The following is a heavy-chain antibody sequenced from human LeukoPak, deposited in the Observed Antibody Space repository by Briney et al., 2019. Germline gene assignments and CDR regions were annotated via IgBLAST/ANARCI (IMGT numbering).Heavy chain of an antibody. CDR2: INTNTGNP. CDR1: GYTFTSYA. Sequence: ASVRVSCKASGYTFTSYAMNWVRQAPGQGLEWVGWINTNTGNPSYAQAFTGRFVFSLDTSVSTAYLQISSLKAEDTAVYYCARAKDGYSPDAFDIWGQGTMVTVSS. CDR3: ARAKDGYSPDAFDI. D-gene: IGHD5-24*01. V-gene: IGHV7-4-1*02. J-gene: IGHJ3*02.